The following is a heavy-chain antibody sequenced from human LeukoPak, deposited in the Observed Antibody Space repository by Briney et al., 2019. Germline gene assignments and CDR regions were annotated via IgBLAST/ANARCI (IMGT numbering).Heavy chain of an antibody. CDR3: ARSPGTYGDWYNWFDP. Sequence: SETLSLTCTVSGYSISSGYYWGWIRQPPGKGLEWIGSIYHSGSTYYNPSLKSRVTISVDTSKNQFSLKLSSVTAADTAVYYCARSPGTYGDWYNWFDPWGQGTLVTVSS. D-gene: IGHD4-17*01. V-gene: IGHV4-38-2*02. CDR2: IYHSGST. J-gene: IGHJ5*02. CDR1: GYSISSGYY.